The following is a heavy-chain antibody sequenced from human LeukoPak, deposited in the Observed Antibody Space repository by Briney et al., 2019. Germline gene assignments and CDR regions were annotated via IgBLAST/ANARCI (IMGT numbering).Heavy chain of an antibody. D-gene: IGHD3-22*01. V-gene: IGHV7-4-1*02. CDR3: ARGVYYDSSGYYYDFDY. CDR2: INTNTGNP. J-gene: IGHJ4*02. CDR1: GYTFTSYA. Sequence: ASVKVSCKASGYTFTSYAMNWVRQAPGQGLEWMGWINTNTGNPTYAQGFTGRFVFSLDTSVSTAYLQISSLKAEDTAVYYCARGVYYDSSGYYYDFDYWGQGTLVTVSS.